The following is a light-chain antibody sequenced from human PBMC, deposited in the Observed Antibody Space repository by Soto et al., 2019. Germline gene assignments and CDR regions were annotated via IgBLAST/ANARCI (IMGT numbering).Light chain of an antibody. J-gene: IGLJ1*01. CDR3: PSYDSSLSGYV. CDR2: GNS. CDR1: SSNIGAGYD. Sequence: QSVLTQPPSVSGAPGQRVTISCTGSSSNIGAGYDVHWYQQLPGTAPTLLISGNSNRPSGVPDRLSGSKSGTSASLAITGLRAEDEADYFCPSYDSSLSGYVFGTGTKLTVL. V-gene: IGLV1-40*01.